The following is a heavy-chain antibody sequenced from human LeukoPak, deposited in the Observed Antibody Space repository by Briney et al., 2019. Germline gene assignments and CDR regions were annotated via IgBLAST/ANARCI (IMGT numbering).Heavy chain of an antibody. J-gene: IGHJ4*02. Sequence: GGSLRLSCAASGFTFSSYWMSWVRQAPGKGLEWVANIKQDGSEKYYVDSVKGRFTISRGNAKNSLYLQMNSLRAEDTAVYYCARDVALEPYYFDYWGQGTLVTVSS. D-gene: IGHD1-1*01. V-gene: IGHV3-7*01. CDR1: GFTFSSYW. CDR3: ARDVALEPYYFDY. CDR2: IKQDGSEK.